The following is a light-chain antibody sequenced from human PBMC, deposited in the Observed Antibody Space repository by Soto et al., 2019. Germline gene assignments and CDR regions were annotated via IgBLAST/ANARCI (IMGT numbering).Light chain of an antibody. CDR1: QSIGNSY. CDR2: AAS. CDR3: QQYADSPLT. Sequence: EIVLTQSPDTLSLSPGERVTLSCRASQSIGNSYLAWYQQKPGQAPRLLIYAASSRATGIPDRFSGYESGTDFTLTISRLEPEDFAVYYCQQYADSPLTFGGGTKLEIK. J-gene: IGKJ4*01. V-gene: IGKV3-20*01.